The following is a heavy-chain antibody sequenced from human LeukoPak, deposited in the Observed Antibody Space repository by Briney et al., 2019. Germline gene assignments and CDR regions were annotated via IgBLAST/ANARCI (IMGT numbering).Heavy chain of an antibody. D-gene: IGHD7-27*01. CDR1: GYTFTSYG. CDR3: AKNTALTGEFDS. Sequence: ASVKVSCKASGYTFTSYGISWVRQAPGQGLEWMGWISAYNGNTNYAQKFQGRVSLTRDTSISTAYMELSSLRSEDTAVYYCAKNTALTGEFDSWGQGTLVTVSS. J-gene: IGHJ4*02. V-gene: IGHV1-18*01. CDR2: ISAYNGNT.